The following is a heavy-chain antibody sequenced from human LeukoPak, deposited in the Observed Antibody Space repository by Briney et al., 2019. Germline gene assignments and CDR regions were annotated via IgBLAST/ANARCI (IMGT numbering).Heavy chain of an antibody. J-gene: IGHJ4*02. D-gene: IGHD3-3*01. CDR2: INHSGST. Sequence: SETLSLTCAVYGGSFSGYYWSWIRQPPGKGLEWIGEINHSGSTNYNPSLKSRVTISVDTSKNQFSLKLSSVTAADTAVYYCARAEDYDFWSGYYLNYFDYWGQGTLVTVSS. CDR1: GGSFSGYY. CDR3: ARAEDYDFWSGYYLNYFDY. V-gene: IGHV4-34*01.